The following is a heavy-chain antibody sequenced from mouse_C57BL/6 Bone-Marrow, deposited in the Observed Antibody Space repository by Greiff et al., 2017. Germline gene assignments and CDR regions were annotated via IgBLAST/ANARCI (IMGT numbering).Heavy chain of an antibody. CDR1: GFNIKDYY. CDR2: IDPEDGET. Sequence: VQLQQSGAELVKPGASVKLSCTASGFNIKDYYMNWVKQRTEQGLEWIGRIDPEDGETKSAPQFQGKATITADTYSNTAYLQLSSLTSEDTAVYYCARDYCSSYWYFDVWGTGTTVTVSS. CDR3: ARDYCSSYWYFDV. D-gene: IGHD1-1*01. J-gene: IGHJ1*03. V-gene: IGHV14-2*01.